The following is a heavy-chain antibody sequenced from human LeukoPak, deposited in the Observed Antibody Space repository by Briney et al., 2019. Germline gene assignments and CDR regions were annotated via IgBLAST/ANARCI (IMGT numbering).Heavy chain of an antibody. CDR3: ARGGQPVFDWLLHTPNFDY. V-gene: IGHV4-38-2*02. J-gene: IGHJ4*02. CDR1: GGSISSGYY. Sequence: SETLSLTCTVSGGSISSGYYWGWIRQPPGKGLEWIGSIYHSGSTYYNPSLKSRVTISVDTSKNQFSLKLSSVTAADTAVYYCARGGQPVFDWLLHTPNFDYWGQGTLVTVSS. CDR2: IYHSGST. D-gene: IGHD3-9*01.